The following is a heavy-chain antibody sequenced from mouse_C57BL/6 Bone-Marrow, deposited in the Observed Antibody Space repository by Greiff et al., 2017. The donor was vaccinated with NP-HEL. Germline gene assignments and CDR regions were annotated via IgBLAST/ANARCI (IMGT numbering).Heavy chain of an antibody. CDR1: GYTFTDYY. V-gene: IGHV1-76*01. CDR3: EIYYYGSEAMDY. CDR2: IYPGSGNT. D-gene: IGHD1-1*01. J-gene: IGHJ4*01. Sequence: QVQLQQSGAELVRPGASVKLSCKASGYTFTDYYINWVKQRPGQGLEWIARIYPGSGNTYYNEKFKGKATLTAEKSSSTAYMQLSSLTSEDSAVYFCEIYYYGSEAMDYWGQGTSVTVSS.